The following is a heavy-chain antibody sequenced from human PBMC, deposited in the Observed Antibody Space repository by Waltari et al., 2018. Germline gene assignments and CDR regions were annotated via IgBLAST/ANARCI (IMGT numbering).Heavy chain of an antibody. J-gene: IGHJ4*02. D-gene: IGHD6-19*01. Sequence: EVQLVESGGGLVKPGGSLRLSCAASGFTFSSYSMNWVRQAPGKGLEWVSSISNSSSYIYYADSVKGRFTISRDNAKNSLYLQMNSLRAEDTAVYYCARGGKQWLSPFDYWRQGTLVTVSS. CDR1: GFTFSSYS. V-gene: IGHV3-21*01. CDR3: ARGGKQWLSPFDY. CDR2: ISNSSSYI.